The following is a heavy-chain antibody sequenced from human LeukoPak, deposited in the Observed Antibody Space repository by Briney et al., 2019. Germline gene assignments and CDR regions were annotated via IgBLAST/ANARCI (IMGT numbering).Heavy chain of an antibody. CDR3: AKDLGSYYYYMDV. J-gene: IGHJ6*03. V-gene: IGHV3-23*01. CDR1: GFTFSSYA. Sequence: TGGSLRPSCAASGFTFSSYAMSWVRQAPGKGLEWVSAISGSGGSTYYADSVKGRFTISRDNSKNTLYLQMNSLRAEDTAVYYCAKDLGSYYYYMDVWGKGTTVTVSS. CDR2: ISGSGGST. D-gene: IGHD3-10*01.